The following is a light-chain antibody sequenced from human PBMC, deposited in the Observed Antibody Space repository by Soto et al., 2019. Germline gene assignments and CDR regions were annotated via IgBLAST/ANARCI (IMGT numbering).Light chain of an antibody. CDR2: GVS. Sequence: TLMTQSPATLSVSPGDTATLSCRSSQNVHINLAWYQQKPGQAPTPLIYGVSARAPGVPARFSGTGSGTEFTLTIRNLQSEDFGVYYCQQYETWPRSFGQGTKVAIQ. J-gene: IGKJ2*03. CDR3: QQYETWPRS. CDR1: QNVHIN. V-gene: IGKV3-15*01.